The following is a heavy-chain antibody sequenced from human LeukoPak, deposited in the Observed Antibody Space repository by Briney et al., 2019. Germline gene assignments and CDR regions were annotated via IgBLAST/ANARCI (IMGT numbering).Heavy chain of an antibody. Sequence: PSETLSLTCTVSGGSISSYYWSWIRQPPGKGLEWIGYIYYSGSPNYTPSLKSRVTISVDTSKSQCSLKLSSVTAADTAVYYCARITPGNWFDPWGQGTLVTVSS. CDR1: GGSISSYY. D-gene: IGHD1-14*01. CDR2: IYYSGSP. CDR3: ARITPGNWFDP. J-gene: IGHJ5*02. V-gene: IGHV4-59*01.